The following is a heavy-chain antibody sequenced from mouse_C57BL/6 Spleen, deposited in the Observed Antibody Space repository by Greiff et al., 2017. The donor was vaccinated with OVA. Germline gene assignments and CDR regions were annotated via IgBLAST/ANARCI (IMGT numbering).Heavy chain of an antibody. V-gene: IGHV1-61*01. D-gene: IGHD1-1*01. CDR3: ARSSSYDDY. CDR1: GYTFTSYW. Sequence: VQLQQPGAELVRPGSSVKLSCKASGYTFTSYWMDWVKQRPGQGLEWIGNIYPSDSETHYNQKFKDKATLTVDKSSSTAYMQLSSLTSGDSAVYYCARSSSYDDYWGQGTTLTVSS. CDR2: IYPSDSET. J-gene: IGHJ2*01.